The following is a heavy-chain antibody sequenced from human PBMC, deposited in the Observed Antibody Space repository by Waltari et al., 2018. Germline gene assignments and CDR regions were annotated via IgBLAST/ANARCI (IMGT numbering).Heavy chain of an antibody. J-gene: IGHJ4*02. V-gene: IGHV3-33*01. CDR3: ASQSTTLFDY. Sequence: QVQLVESGGGVVQPGRSLRLSCAASGFTFSRLGMHWVRQAPGKGVEWVAVIWHDGSNEYYVDSVKGRFTISRDNSKNTLYLQMNSLRAEDSAVYYCASQSTTLFDYWGQGTLVTVSS. D-gene: IGHD2-15*01. CDR1: GFTFSRLG. CDR2: IWHDGSNE.